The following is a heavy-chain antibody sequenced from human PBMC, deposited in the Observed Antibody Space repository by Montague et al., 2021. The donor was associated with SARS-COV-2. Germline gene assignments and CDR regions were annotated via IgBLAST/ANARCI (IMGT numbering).Heavy chain of an antibody. V-gene: IGHV3-43*02. CDR1: GFTFDDYP. Sequence: SLRLSCAASGFTFDDYPMHWVRQAPGKGLEWVSVISGAGGRTYYADSVKGRFTISRDNSKNTLYLQMNSLRTEDTAVYYCAKEAPEYYYDSSVSSVDYWGQGTLVVVSS. J-gene: IGHJ4*02. D-gene: IGHD3-22*01. CDR3: AKEAPEYYYDSSVSSVDY. CDR2: ISGAGGRT.